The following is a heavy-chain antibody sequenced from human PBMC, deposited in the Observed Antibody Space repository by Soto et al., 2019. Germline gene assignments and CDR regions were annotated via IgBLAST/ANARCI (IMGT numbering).Heavy chain of an antibody. CDR2: ISYDGSNK. CDR1: GFTFSSYA. Sequence: GGSLRLSCAASGFTFSSYAMHWVRQAPGKGLEWVAVISYDGSNKYYADSVKGRFTISRDNSKNTLYLQMNSLRAEDTAVYYCAREYHYYDSSGYYYYYYYGMDVWGQGTTVTVS. J-gene: IGHJ6*02. V-gene: IGHV3-30-3*01. CDR3: AREYHYYDSSGYYYYYYYGMDV. D-gene: IGHD3-22*01.